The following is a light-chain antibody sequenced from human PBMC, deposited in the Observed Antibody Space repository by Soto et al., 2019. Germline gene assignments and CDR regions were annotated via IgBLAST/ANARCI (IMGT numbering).Light chain of an antibody. CDR3: SSYTSSSTLVV. V-gene: IGLV2-14*01. Sequence: QSALTQPASVSVSPGQSITISCTGTSSDVGGYNYVSWYQQHPGKVPKLMIYDVSNRPSGVSNRFSGSKSGNTASLTISGLQAEDEADYYCSSYTSSSTLVVFGGGNQLTVL. CDR2: DVS. CDR1: SSDVGGYNY. J-gene: IGLJ2*01.